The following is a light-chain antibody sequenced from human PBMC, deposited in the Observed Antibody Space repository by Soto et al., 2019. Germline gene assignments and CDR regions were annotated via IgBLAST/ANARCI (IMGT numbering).Light chain of an antibody. Sequence: DVQMTQSPSTLSASIGDTVTITCRASQSIDGWLAWYQQKPGRPPKLLIYRASILENGVPSRFSGRGSGTDFTLTISGLRPDDLGTYFCQQYNSYPKTFGEGIKLDI. J-gene: IGKJ2*01. CDR2: RAS. V-gene: IGKV1-5*03. CDR1: QSIDGW. CDR3: QQYNSYPKT.